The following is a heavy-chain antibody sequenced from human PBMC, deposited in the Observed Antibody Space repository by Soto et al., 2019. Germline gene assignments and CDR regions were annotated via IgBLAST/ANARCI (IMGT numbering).Heavy chain of an antibody. Sequence: GGSLRLSCTTSGFTFGDYAMGWFRQAPGEGPQWVAFITSKTYGAKTDYAASVKGRFTTSRDDSKSIAYLQMDSLKTEDTAMYHCTTHTRQLTFFDYWGQGTLVTVSS. CDR1: GFTFGDYA. CDR3: TTHTRQLTFFDY. CDR2: ITSKTYGAKT. D-gene: IGHD6-13*01. J-gene: IGHJ4*02. V-gene: IGHV3-49*03.